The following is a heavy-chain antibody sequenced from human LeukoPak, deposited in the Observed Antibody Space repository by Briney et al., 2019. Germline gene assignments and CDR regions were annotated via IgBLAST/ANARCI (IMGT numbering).Heavy chain of an antibody. CDR2: INHSGST. CDR1: GGSFSGCY. D-gene: IGHD6-19*01. CDR3: ASSAGTVDFDY. V-gene: IGHV4-34*01. J-gene: IGHJ4*02. Sequence: SETLSLTCAVYGGSFSGCYWSWIRQPPGKGLEWIGEINHSGSTNYNPSLKSRVTISVDTSKNQFSLKLSSVTAADTAVYYCASSAGTVDFDYWGQGTLVTVSS.